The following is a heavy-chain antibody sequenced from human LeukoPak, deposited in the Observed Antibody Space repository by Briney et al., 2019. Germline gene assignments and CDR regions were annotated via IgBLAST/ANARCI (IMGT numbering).Heavy chain of an antibody. CDR2: IIPIFGTA. D-gene: IGHD1-20*01. CDR1: GGTFSSYA. CDR3: ARDRYNWNPDEGWFDP. V-gene: IGHV1-69*05. Sequence: SVKVSCKASGGTFSSYAISWVRQAPGQGLEWMGGIIPIFGTANYAQKFQGRVTITTDESTSTAYMELSSLRSEDTAVYYCARDRYNWNPDEGWFDPSGQGSLVTVSS. J-gene: IGHJ5*02.